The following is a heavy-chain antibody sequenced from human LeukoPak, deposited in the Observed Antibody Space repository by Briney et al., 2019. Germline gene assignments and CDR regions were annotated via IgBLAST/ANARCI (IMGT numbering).Heavy chain of an antibody. J-gene: IGHJ4*02. CDR2: IYPGDSDT. D-gene: IGHD3-10*01. Sequence: GGSLRLSCAASGFTFSSYWMHWVRQAPGKGLEWMGIIYPGDSDTRYSPSFQGQVTISADKSISTAYLQWSSLKASDTAMYYCATLVGYGSFFDYWGQGTLVTVSS. CDR1: GFTFSSYW. CDR3: ATLVGYGSFFDY. V-gene: IGHV5-51*01.